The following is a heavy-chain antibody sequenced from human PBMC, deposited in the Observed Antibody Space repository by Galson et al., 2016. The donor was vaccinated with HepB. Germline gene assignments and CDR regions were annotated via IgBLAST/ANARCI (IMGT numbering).Heavy chain of an antibody. Sequence: SMRLSCAASRFTFSSYAMSWVRQAPGKGLERTVWITSSSHTMYYADSVKGRFTISRDNAKNSLYLEMSSLRDEDTAVYYCARDDYFRLGYWGQGTLVTVSS. D-gene: IGHD3-16*01. CDR3: ARDDYFRLGY. V-gene: IGHV3-48*02. J-gene: IGHJ4*02. CDR2: ITSSSHTM. CDR1: RFTFSSYA.